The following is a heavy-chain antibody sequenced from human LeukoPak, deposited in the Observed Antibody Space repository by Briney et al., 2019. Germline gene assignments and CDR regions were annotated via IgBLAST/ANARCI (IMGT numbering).Heavy chain of an antibody. Sequence: PSETLSLTCTVSGDSIRSYYWSWIRQPPGKGLEWIGYIYYSGSTNSNPSLRSRVAISVDTSKNRFSLKVTSVTAADTAVYYCARALTPGYCGGATRYYFDFWGQGTLVTVSS. V-gene: IGHV4-59*01. CDR2: IYYSGST. D-gene: IGHD2-15*01. J-gene: IGHJ4*02. CDR1: GDSIRSYY. CDR3: ARALTPGYCGGATRYYFDF.